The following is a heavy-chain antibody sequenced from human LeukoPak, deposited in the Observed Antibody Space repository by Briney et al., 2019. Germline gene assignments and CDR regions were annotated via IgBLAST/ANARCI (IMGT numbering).Heavy chain of an antibody. V-gene: IGHV3-74*01. Sequence: GGSLRLSCAASGFTFSNYWLHWVRLAPGKGLVWVSRIKTDGSSTSYADSVKGRFTISRDTAKNSLYLQMNSLRAEDTAVYYCTMSVTGESSDYWGQGTLVTVSS. D-gene: IGHD6-19*01. CDR1: GFTFSNYW. CDR2: IKTDGSST. CDR3: TMSVTGESSDY. J-gene: IGHJ4*02.